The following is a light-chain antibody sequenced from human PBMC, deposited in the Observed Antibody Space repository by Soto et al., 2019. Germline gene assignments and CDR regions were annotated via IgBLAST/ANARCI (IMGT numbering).Light chain of an antibody. J-gene: IGKJ1*01. CDR2: DAS. CDR3: QQRSNWPPT. Sequence: EMVMTESPATLSVSPGERVTLSCRASQSVSSNLAWYQQKPGQAPRLLIYDASNRATGIPARFSGSGSGTDFTLTISSLEPEDFAVYYCQQRSNWPPTFGQRTKVDIK. CDR1: QSVSSN. V-gene: IGKV3-11*01.